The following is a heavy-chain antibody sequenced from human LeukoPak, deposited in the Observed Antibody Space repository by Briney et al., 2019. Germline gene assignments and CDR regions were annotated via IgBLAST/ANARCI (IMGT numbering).Heavy chain of an antibody. CDR2: ISYDGSKK. Sequence: GRSLRLSCAASGFTFSSYGMHWVRHAPGKGLEWVAVISYDGSKKYYADSVKGRFTISRDNSKNTLYLQMNSLRAEDTAVYYCAKGMVTGELTTSFDYWGQGTLVTVSS. CDR3: AKGMVTGELTTSFDY. J-gene: IGHJ4*02. D-gene: IGHD3-10*01. CDR1: GFTFSSYG. V-gene: IGHV3-30*18.